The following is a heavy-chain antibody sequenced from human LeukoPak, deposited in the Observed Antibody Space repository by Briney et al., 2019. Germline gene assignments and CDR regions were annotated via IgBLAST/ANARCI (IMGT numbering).Heavy chain of an antibody. J-gene: IGHJ4*01. CDR2: ISGSGGST. CDR1: GFTFSSYA. CDR3: AKDIVVVPAAGYYFDY. Sequence: GGSLRLSCAASGFTFSSYAMSWVRQAPGKGPEWVSAISGSGGSTYYADSVKGRFTISRDNSKNTLYLQMNSLRAEDTAVYYCAKDIVVVPAAGYYFDYWGQGTLVTVSS. D-gene: IGHD2-2*01. V-gene: IGHV3-23*01.